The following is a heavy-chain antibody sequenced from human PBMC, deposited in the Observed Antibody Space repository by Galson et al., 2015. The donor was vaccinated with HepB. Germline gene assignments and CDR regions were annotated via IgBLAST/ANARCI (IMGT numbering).Heavy chain of an antibody. Sequence: SLRLSCAASGFTFSSYSMNWVRQAPGKGLEWVSSISSSSSYIYYADSVKGRFTISRDNAKNSLYLQMNSLRAEDTAVYYCARDRERYFDWLLRSGMDVWGQGTTVTVSS. CDR2: ISSSSSYI. V-gene: IGHV3-21*01. CDR3: ARDRERYFDWLLRSGMDV. J-gene: IGHJ6*02. D-gene: IGHD3-9*01. CDR1: GFTFSSYS.